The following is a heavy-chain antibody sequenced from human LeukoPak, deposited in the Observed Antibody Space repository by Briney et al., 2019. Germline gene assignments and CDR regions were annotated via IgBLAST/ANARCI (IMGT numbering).Heavy chain of an antibody. Sequence: SETLSLTCTVSGGSIRSSSYYWGWIRQPPGKGLEWIGSIYYSGSTYYNPSLKSRVTISVDTSKNQFSLKLSSVTAADTAVYYCARDTLDSSGGFVGTDYWGQGTLVTVSS. CDR3: ARDTLDSSGGFVGTDY. J-gene: IGHJ4*02. CDR1: GGSIRSSSYY. D-gene: IGHD6-19*01. V-gene: IGHV4-39*07. CDR2: IYYSGST.